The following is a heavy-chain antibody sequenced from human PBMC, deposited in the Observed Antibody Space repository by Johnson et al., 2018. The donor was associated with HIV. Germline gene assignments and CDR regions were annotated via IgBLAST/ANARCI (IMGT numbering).Heavy chain of an antibody. D-gene: IGHD6-6*01. CDR2: ISYDGSNQ. CDR3: AKERQLVRAFDI. CDR1: GFTFSSYA. V-gene: IGHV3-30-3*01. Sequence: HVQLVESGGGVVQPGRSLRLSCAASGFTFSSYAMHWVRQAPGKGLEWVAVISYDGSNQYYADSVKGRFTISKDNSKNTLYLQMNSLRAVDTAVYYCAKERQLVRAFDIWGQGTMVTVSS. J-gene: IGHJ3*02.